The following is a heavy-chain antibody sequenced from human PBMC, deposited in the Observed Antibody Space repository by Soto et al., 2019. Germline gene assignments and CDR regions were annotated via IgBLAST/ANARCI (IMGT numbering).Heavy chain of an antibody. CDR3: ARSAVTGKHYYYYGMDV. CDR1: GGTFSSYA. J-gene: IGHJ6*02. D-gene: IGHD1-20*01. V-gene: IGHV1-69*06. Sequence: QVQLVQSGAEVKKPGSSVKVSCKASGGTFSSYAISWVRQAPGQGLEWMGGIIPIFGTANYAQKFQGRVTITADKSTSTAYMERSSLRSEDTAVYYCARSAVTGKHYYYYGMDVWGQGTTVTVSS. CDR2: IIPIFGTA.